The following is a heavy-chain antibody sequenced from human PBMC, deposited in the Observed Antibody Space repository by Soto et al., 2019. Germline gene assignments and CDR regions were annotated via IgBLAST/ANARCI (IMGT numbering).Heavy chain of an antibody. J-gene: IGHJ6*03. CDR2: ISSSSSTI. CDR3: ARASRITIFGVVQPRAGHYYMDV. Sequence: GGSLRLSCAASGFTFSSYSMNWVRQAPGKGLEWVSYISSSSSTIYYADSVKGRFTISRDNAKNSLYLQMNSLRAEDTAVYYCARASRITIFGVVQPRAGHYYMDVWGKGTTVTVSS. CDR1: GFTFSSYS. V-gene: IGHV3-48*01. D-gene: IGHD3-3*01.